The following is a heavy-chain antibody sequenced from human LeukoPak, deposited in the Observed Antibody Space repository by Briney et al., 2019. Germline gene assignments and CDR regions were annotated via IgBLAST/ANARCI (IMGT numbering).Heavy chain of an antibody. V-gene: IGHV1-18*01. J-gene: IGHJ4*02. CDR1: GYSFTSNV. CDR2: ISAYNGNT. CDR3: ARQILGSIAAPGDGFDY. D-gene: IGHD6-13*01. Sequence: ASVKVSCKASGYSFTSNVISWVRQAPGQGLEWMGWISAYNGNTNYAQKLQGRVTMTTDTSTSTAYMELGSLRSDDTAVYYCARQILGSIAAPGDGFDYWGQGTLVTVSS.